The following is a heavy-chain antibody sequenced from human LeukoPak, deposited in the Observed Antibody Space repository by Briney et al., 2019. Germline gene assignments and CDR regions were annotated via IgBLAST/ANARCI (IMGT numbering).Heavy chain of an antibody. CDR1: GYTFTSYA. CDR3: ARSFSGSPTKAEYFQH. J-gene: IGHJ1*01. D-gene: IGHD1-26*01. V-gene: IGHV1-3*01. Sequence: ASVEVSCKASGYTFTSYAMHWVRQAPGQRLEWMGWINAGNGNTKYSQKFQGRVTITRDTSASTAYMELSSLRSEDTAVYYCARSFSGSPTKAEYFQHWGQGTLVTVSS. CDR2: INAGNGNT.